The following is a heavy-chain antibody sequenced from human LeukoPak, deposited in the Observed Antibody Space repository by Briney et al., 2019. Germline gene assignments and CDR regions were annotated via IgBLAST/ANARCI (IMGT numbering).Heavy chain of an antibody. CDR2: IYTSGST. CDR1: GGSISSYY. D-gene: IGHD3-16*02. J-gene: IGHJ4*02. V-gene: IGHV4-4*07. Sequence: SETLSLTCTVSGGSISSYYWSWIRQPAGKGLEWIGRIYTSGSTNYNPSLKSRVTMSVDTSKNQFSLKMSSVTAADTAVYYCARGSAQNYDYVWGSYRYLYYFDYWGQGTLVTVSS. CDR3: ARGSAQNYDYVWGSYRYLYYFDY.